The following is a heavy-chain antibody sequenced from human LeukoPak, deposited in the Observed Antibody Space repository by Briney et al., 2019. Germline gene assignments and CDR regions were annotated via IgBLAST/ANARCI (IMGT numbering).Heavy chain of an antibody. J-gene: IGHJ3*02. CDR1: GFTLSNSW. V-gene: IGHV3-74*01. CDR2: INSDGSTT. Sequence: GGSLRLSCAASGFTLSNSWIHWVRQAPGKGLVWVSRINSDGSTTTYADSVKGRFTISRDNSKNTLYLQMNSLRAEDTAVYYCARVGRSDAFDIWGQGTMVTVSS. CDR3: ARVGRSDAFDI.